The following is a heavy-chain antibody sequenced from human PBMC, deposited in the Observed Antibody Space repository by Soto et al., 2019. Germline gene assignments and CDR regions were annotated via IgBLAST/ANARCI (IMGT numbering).Heavy chain of an antibody. CDR2: IKSNADGGII. CDR1: GITFSNAW. CDR3: TTAFE. V-gene: IGHV3-15*01. Sequence: PGGSLRLSCAVSGITFSNAWMTWVRQAPGKGLEWVGLIKSNADGGIIDYAAPVKGRFAISRDDSKNTLYLQMNSLKTEDTAVYFCTTAFEWGQGTLVTVSS. J-gene: IGHJ4*02.